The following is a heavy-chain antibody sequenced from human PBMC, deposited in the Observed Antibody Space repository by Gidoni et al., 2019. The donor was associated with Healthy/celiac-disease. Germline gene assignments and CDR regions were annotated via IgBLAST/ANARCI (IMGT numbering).Heavy chain of an antibody. V-gene: IGHV4-31*03. CDR1: GGSISSGGYY. Sequence: QVQLQESGPGLVKPSQTLSLTCTVSGGSISSGGYYWSWIRQHPGKGLEWIGYIYYSGSTYYNPSLKSRVTISVDTSKNQFSLKLSSVTAADTAVCYCARDRVIAVAAGGWFDPWGQGTLVTVSS. CDR3: ARDRVIAVAAGGWFDP. J-gene: IGHJ5*02. CDR2: IYYSGST. D-gene: IGHD6-19*01.